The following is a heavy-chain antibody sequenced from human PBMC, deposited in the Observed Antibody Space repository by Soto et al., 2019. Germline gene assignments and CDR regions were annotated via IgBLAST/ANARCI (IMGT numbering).Heavy chain of an antibody. V-gene: IGHV4-4*02. J-gene: IGHJ6*02. Sequence: QVQLQESGPGLVKPSGTLSLTCAVSGVSISSSQWWSWVRQPPGKGLEWIGEIYHNERTNYNPSLKSRLTMSLAKSKNQVSLTLRSVNAAATATYYGGRTKDCFYGVDGWGQGTTVTVSS. CDR1: GVSISSSQW. CDR2: IYHNERT. CDR3: GRTKDCFYGVDG.